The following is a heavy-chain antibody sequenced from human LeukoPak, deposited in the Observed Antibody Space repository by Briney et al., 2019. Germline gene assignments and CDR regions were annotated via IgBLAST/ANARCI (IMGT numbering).Heavy chain of an antibody. CDR1: GGSISSSSYY. D-gene: IGHD1-26*01. CDR2: IYYSGST. J-gene: IGHJ4*02. V-gene: IGHV4-39*07. Sequence: SETLSLTCTVSGGSISSSSYYWGWIRQPPGKGLEWIGSIYYSGSTYYNPSLKSRVTISVDTSKNQFSLKLSSVTAADTAVYYCARDSLHSGSYFDYWGQGTLVTVSS. CDR3: ARDSLHSGSYFDY.